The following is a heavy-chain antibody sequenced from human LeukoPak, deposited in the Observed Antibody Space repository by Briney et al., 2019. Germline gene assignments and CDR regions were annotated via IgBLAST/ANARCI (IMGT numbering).Heavy chain of an antibody. D-gene: IGHD1-14*01. CDR3: TRQLGIDKNYFDY. J-gene: IGHJ4*02. V-gene: IGHV3-73*01. CDR2: IRSKANSYAT. CDR1: GFTFSGSA. Sequence: GGSLKLSCAASGFTFSGSAMHWVRQASGKGLEWVGRIRSKANSYATAYAASVKGRFTISRDDSKNTAYLQMNSLKTEDTAVYYCTRQLGIDKNYFDYWGQGTLVTVPS.